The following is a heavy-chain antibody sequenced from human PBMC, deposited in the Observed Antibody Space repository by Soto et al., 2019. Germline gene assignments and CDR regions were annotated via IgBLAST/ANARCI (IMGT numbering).Heavy chain of an antibody. CDR3: ARDLVNYYDSSGYYYSGDAFDI. Sequence: QVQLVQSGAEVKKPGASVKVSCKASGYTFTSYGISWVRQAPGQGLEWMGWISAYNGNTNYAQKLQGRVPMTTDTSTSTAYMELRSLRSGDTAVYYCARDLVNYYDSSGYYYSGDAFDIWGQGTMVTVSS. D-gene: IGHD3-22*01. CDR1: GYTFTSYG. J-gene: IGHJ3*02. CDR2: ISAYNGNT. V-gene: IGHV1-18*01.